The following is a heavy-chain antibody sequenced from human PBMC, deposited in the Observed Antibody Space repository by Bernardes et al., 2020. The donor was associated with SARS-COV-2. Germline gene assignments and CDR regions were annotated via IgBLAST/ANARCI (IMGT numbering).Heavy chain of an antibody. CDR3: AAVTWSQRDDFDI. CDR1: GYTFTDYY. D-gene: IGHD6-25*01. J-gene: IGHJ3*02. V-gene: IGHV1-2*02. Sequence: ASVKVSCRASGYTFTDYYLHWVRQAPGQGLEWMGWIYPSSGDTEYAQNFRGRVTMARDTSVSTAYMELTTLNLDDTAVYYCAAVTWSQRDDFDIWGQGTLLTVSS. CDR2: IYPSSGDT.